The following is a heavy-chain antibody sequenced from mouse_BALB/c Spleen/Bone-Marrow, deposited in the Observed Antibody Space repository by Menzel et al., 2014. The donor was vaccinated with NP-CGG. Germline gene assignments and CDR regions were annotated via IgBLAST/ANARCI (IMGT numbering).Heavy chain of an antibody. Sequence: EVKLMESGGGLVKPGGSLKLSCAASGFAFSSYDMSWVRQTREKRLEWVAYISSGGGSTYYSDTVKGRFTISRDNAKNTLYLQMSSLKSEDTAMYYCARQILRGFAYWGQGTLVTVSA. V-gene: IGHV5-12-1*01. CDR3: ARQILRGFAY. CDR2: ISSGGGST. J-gene: IGHJ3*01. D-gene: IGHD1-1*01. CDR1: GFAFSSYD.